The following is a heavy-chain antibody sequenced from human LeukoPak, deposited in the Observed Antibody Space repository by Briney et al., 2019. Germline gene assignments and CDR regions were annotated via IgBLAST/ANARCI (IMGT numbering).Heavy chain of an antibody. J-gene: IGHJ4*02. CDR1: SGSINSYY. D-gene: IGHD1-26*01. Sequence: PSETLSLTCTVSSGSINSYYWGWVRQPPGKGLEWTRRTHTTGATTHNPPIKSRVTMSIDTSTNQFSLNLRSMTAADTAVYYCGRQGYTASYYFLDFWSQGTLVAV. V-gene: IGHV4-4*07. CDR3: GRQGYTASYYFLDF. CDR2: THTTGAT.